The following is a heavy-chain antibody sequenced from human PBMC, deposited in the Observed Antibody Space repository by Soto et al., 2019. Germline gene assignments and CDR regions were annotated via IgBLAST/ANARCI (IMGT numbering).Heavy chain of an antibody. CDR2: IYYSGST. CDR1: GGSISSYY. J-gene: IGHJ6*02. CDR3: ARHQQPVGLVTTGFYYYYGMDV. Sequence: QVQLQESGPGLVKPSETLSLTCTVSGGSISSYYWSWIRQPPGKGLEWIGYIYYSGSTNYNPSLKSRVTISVDTSKNQFSLKLSSVTAADTAVYYCARHQQPVGLVTTGFYYYYGMDVWGQGTTVTVSS. V-gene: IGHV4-59*08. D-gene: IGHD4-17*01.